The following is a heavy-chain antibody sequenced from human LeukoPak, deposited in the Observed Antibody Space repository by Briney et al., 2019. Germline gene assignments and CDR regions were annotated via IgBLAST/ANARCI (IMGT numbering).Heavy chain of an antibody. Sequence: GGSLRLSCAASGFTVSSNYMSWVRQAPGKGLEWVSVIYSGASTYYADSVKGRFTISRDNSKNTLYLQLNSLRAEDTAVYFCAKDGPYSNGYPFDYWGQGTLATVSS. CDR1: GFTVSSNY. V-gene: IGHV3-53*01. CDR2: IYSGAST. CDR3: AKDGPYSNGYPFDY. J-gene: IGHJ4*02. D-gene: IGHD3-22*01.